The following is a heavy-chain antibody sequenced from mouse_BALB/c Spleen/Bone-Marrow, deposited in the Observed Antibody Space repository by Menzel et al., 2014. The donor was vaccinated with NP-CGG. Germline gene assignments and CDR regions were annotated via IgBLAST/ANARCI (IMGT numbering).Heavy chain of an antibody. V-gene: IGHV1-39*01. J-gene: IGHJ1*01. CDR1: GYSFTAYN. D-gene: IGHD2-4*01. CDR3: TRDDSPYWYFDV. Sequence: VQLQQSGPELEKPGASVKISCKASGYSFTAYNMNWVKQSNGKSLEWIGSIDPCYGGTSYNQKFKGKATLTVDKSSSTAYMQLKNLTSEDSAVYYCTRDDSPYWYFDVWGAGTTVTVSS. CDR2: IDPCYGGT.